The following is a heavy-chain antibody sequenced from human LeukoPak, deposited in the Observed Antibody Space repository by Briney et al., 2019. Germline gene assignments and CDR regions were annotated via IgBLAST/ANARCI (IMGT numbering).Heavy chain of an antibody. V-gene: IGHV3-48*03. D-gene: IGHD5-24*01. CDR1: GFTFSSYE. CDR3: ARDPPRWLQLPLL. J-gene: IGHJ4*02. Sequence: GGSLRLSCAASGFTFSSYEMNWVRQAPGKGLEWVSYISSSGSTIYYADSVKGRFTISRDNAKNPLYLQMNSLRAEDTAVYYCARDPPRWLQLPLLWGQGTLVTVSS. CDR2: ISSSGSTI.